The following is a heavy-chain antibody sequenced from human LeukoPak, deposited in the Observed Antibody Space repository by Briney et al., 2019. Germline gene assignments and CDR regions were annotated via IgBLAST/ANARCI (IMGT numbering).Heavy chain of an antibody. CDR3: ARGPALGVRGAHLDY. D-gene: IGHD3-10*01. Sequence: SGGSLRLSCAASGFTFSSYAMHWVRQAPGKGLEWVAVISYDGSNKYYADSVKGRFTISRDNSKNTLLLEMNTLRAEDTAVYYCARGPALGVRGAHLDYWGQGILVTVSS. CDR1: GFTFSSYA. CDR2: ISYDGSNK. J-gene: IGHJ4*02. V-gene: IGHV3-30*04.